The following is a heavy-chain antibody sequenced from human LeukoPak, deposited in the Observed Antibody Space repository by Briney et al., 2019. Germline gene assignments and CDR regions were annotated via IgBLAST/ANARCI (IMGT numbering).Heavy chain of an antibody. CDR1: GYTLTGYY. J-gene: IGHJ4*02. CDR2: INPNSGGT. Sequence: ASVKVSCKASGYTLTGYYMHWVRQAPGQGLEWMGRINPNSGGTNYAQKFQGRVTMTRDTSISTAYMELSRLRSDDTAVYYCAKGPYYGSGSYPYYFDYWGQGTLVTVSS. CDR3: AKGPYYGSGSYPYYFDY. V-gene: IGHV1-2*06. D-gene: IGHD3-10*01.